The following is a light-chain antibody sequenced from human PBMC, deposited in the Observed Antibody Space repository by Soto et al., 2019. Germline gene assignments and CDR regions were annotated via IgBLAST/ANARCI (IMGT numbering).Light chain of an antibody. J-gene: IGLJ2*01. CDR2: EVS. CDR3: ASYTGTSTDVL. CDR1: SSDIGAYNY. V-gene: IGLV2-14*01. Sequence: QSALTQPASVSGSPGQSIPISCAGTSSDIGAYNYVSWYQQHPGRAPKIMLYEVSHRPSGVSNRFSGSKSANTASLTISGLQPEDEADYYCASYTGTSTDVLFGGGTKLTVL.